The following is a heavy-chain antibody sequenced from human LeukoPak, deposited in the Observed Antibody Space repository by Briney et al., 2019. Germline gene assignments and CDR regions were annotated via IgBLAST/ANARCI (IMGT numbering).Heavy chain of an antibody. V-gene: IGHV4-59*01. CDR3: ERGGSWRGSAFDI. CDR2: IYYSGST. CDR1: GGSISSYY. J-gene: IGHJ3*02. D-gene: IGHD3-3*01. Sequence: SETLSLTGTVSGGSISSYYWSWIRQPPGKGLEWSGYIYYSGSTNYNPSLKSRVTISVDTSKKQFPLKLSSVSAADTAVYSCERGGSWRGSAFDIWGQGTMVTVSS.